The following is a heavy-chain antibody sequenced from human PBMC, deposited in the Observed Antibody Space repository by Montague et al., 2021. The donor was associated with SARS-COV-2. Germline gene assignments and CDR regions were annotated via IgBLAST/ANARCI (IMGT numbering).Heavy chain of an antibody. CDR1: GGSISSYY. V-gene: IGHV4-59*01. Sequence: SETLSLTGTVSGGSISSYYWNWIRQPPGKGLEWIGYIYYSGSTNYNPSLKSRVTISVDTSKNQFSLKLSSVTAADTAVYYCASQVPDFWSGIDYWGQGTLVTVSS. J-gene: IGHJ4*02. CDR2: IYYSGST. D-gene: IGHD3-3*01. CDR3: ASQVPDFWSGIDY.